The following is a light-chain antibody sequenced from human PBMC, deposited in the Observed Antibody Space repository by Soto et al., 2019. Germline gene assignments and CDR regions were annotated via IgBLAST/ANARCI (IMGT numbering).Light chain of an antibody. CDR3: QQDSSWPLT. J-gene: IGKJ4*01. CDR2: GVS. CDR1: QSVSSSY. V-gene: IGKV3-20*01. Sequence: EIVLTQSPGTLSLSPGEGATLPCRASQSVSSSYLAWYQQKPGQAPRLLIYGVSGRATGIPDRFSGSGSGTDFTLTISRLEPEDFAVYYCQQDSSWPLTFGGGTKVEIK.